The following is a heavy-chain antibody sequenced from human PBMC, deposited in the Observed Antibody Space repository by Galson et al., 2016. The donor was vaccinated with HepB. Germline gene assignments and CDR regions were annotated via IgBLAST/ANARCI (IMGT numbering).Heavy chain of an antibody. CDR1: GYSFTSYW. CDR2: IYPDDSDT. CDR3: ARHYSDKSSSGNYPYFDF. J-gene: IGHJ4*02. V-gene: IGHV5-51*01. Sequence: QSGAEVKKPGESLKISCEASGYSFTSYWIGWVRQMPGKNLEVMGFIYPDDSDTTYRPSFQGQVTISVDKSSSTAYLQWSSLTPSDSAMYYCARHYSDKSSSGNYPYFDFWGQGTLVTVSS. D-gene: IGHD3-10*01.